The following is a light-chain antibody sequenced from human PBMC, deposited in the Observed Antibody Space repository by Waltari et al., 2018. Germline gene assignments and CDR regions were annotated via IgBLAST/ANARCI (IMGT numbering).Light chain of an antibody. Sequence: SYELTQSPAVSVSPGQTASITCPGHGLGNQYVSWYQKRPGQSPLLVIYETTKRPSGIPERFSVAHSGHTATLTISGTQPTDEGDYYCQVWDTSAYVFGSGTKVTVL. CDR2: ETT. CDR3: QVWDTSAYV. V-gene: IGLV3-1*01. CDR1: GLGNQY. J-gene: IGLJ1*01.